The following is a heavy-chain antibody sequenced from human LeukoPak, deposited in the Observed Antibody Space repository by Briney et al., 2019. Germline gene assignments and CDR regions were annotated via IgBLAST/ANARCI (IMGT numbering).Heavy chain of an antibody. D-gene: IGHD5-12*01. V-gene: IGHV3-49*04. CDR1: GFIFSNYG. J-gene: IGHJ4*02. CDR2: IRSKAYGGTT. CDR3: TRSATIGPFDY. Sequence: GRSLRLSCAASGFIFSNYGMHWVRQAPGKGLEWVGFIRSKAYGGTTEYAASVKGRFTISRDDSKSIAYLQMNSLKTEDTAVYYCTRSATIGPFDYWGQGTLVTVSS.